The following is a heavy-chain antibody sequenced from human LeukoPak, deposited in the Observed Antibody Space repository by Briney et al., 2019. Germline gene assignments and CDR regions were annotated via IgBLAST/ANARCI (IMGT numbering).Heavy chain of an antibody. D-gene: IGHD6-6*01. J-gene: IGHJ4*02. CDR1: GCIFRDYG. Sequence: GGSLRLSCAASGCIFRDYGMNWVRQAPGKGLEWVSYISSSGTTVNYADSVKGRFTISRDNAKNSLYLQMNSLRVEDTAVYYCARGGAVRPDYWGQGTLVTVSS. V-gene: IGHV3-48*01. CDR3: ARGGAVRPDY. CDR2: ISSSGTTV.